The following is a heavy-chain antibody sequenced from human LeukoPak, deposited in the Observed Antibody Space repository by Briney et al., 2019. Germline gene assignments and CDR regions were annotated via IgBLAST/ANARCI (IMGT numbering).Heavy chain of an antibody. J-gene: IGHJ3*02. D-gene: IGHD6-19*01. Sequence: SETLSPTCTVSDDSISSFYWSWLRQPAGKGLEWIGRIFVSGSTNYSPSLQSRVTMSVDTSRNQLSLNLSSVTAADTAVHYCARVSPVAGTGLADGFDIWGPGTKVTVSS. CDR1: DDSISSFY. V-gene: IGHV4-4*07. CDR2: IFVSGST. CDR3: ARVSPVAGTGLADGFDI.